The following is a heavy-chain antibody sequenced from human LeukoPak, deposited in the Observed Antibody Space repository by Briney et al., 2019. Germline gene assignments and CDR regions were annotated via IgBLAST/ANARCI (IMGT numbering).Heavy chain of an antibody. V-gene: IGHV4-59*01. J-gene: IGHJ3*02. CDR2: IYYSGST. CDR3: ARAPSSGWREAFDI. CDR1: GGSISTYY. Sequence: SETLSLTCTVSGGSISTYYWSWIRQPPGKGLEWIGYIYYSGSTNYNPSLKSRVTISVDTSKNQFSLKLNSVTAADTAVYYCARAPSSGWREAFDIWGQGTMVTVSS. D-gene: IGHD6-19*01.